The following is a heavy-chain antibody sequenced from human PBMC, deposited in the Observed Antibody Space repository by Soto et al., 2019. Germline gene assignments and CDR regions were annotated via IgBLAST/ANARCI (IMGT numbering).Heavy chain of an antibody. Sequence: QITLNESGPTQVKPRQTLTLTCTFSGFSLTTSGVGVGWIRQSPGKAPEWLALIYWDDDKRYSPSLKSRLTITKVTSKNQVVLRMAALDPADTATYYCAHRVLRTVFGLVTTTAIYFDFWGQGTPVAVSS. D-gene: IGHD3-3*01. CDR1: GFSLTTSGVG. CDR3: AHRVLRTVFGLVTTTAIYFDF. V-gene: IGHV2-5*02. CDR2: IYWDDDK. J-gene: IGHJ4*02.